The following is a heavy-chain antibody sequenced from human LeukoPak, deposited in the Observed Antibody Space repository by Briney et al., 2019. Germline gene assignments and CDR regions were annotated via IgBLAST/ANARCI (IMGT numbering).Heavy chain of an antibody. CDR2: LWSGGGQK. V-gene: IGHV3-33*01. Sequence: PGRSLRLSCAASGFSFSNYAMHWVRQSPARGLELVAVLWSGGGQKNYAHSVEGRFTISRDDSNNTLYLEMNSLGAEDTAVYYCARDGGYRLGQFMIAEFWGRGTLVAVSS. CDR1: GFSFSNYA. CDR3: ARDGGYRLGQFMIAEF. J-gene: IGHJ2*01. D-gene: IGHD3-16*01.